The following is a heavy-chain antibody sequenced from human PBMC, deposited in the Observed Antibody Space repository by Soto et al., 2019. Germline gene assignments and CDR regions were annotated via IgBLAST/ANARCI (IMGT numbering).Heavy chain of an antibody. CDR2: ISGSGGST. J-gene: IGHJ4*02. CDR1: GFTFSSYA. V-gene: IGHV3-23*01. Sequence: GGSLRLSCAASGFTFSSYAMSWVRQAPGKGLEWVSAISGSGGSTYYADSAKGRFTISRDNSKNTLYLQMNSLRAEDTAVYYCAKDGPVAGTPYYFDYWGQGTLVTVSS. D-gene: IGHD6-19*01. CDR3: AKDGPVAGTPYYFDY.